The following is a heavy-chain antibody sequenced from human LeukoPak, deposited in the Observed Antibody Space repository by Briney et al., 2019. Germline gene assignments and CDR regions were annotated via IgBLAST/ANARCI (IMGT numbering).Heavy chain of an antibody. CDR1: GFTFSSYS. CDR3: ARGLSIAARNYSFDY. CDR2: ISSSSSYI. V-gene: IGHV3-21*01. D-gene: IGHD6-6*01. J-gene: IGHJ4*02. Sequence: GGSLRLSCAASGFTFSSYSTNWVRQAPGKGLEWVSSISSSSSYIYYADSVKGRFTISRDNAKNSLYLQMNSLRAEDTAVYYCARGLSIAARNYSFDYWGQGTLVTVSS.